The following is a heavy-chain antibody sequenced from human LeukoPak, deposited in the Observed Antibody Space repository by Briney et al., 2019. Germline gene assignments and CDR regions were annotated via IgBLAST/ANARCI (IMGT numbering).Heavy chain of an antibody. CDR2: IYYNGST. V-gene: IGHV4-59*01. Sequence: SETLFLTCSGSGGSISSYYWSWLRQPPGNGLELIGYIYYNGSTNYSPSLKSRVTISVDTSKNHFSLKLSSVTAADTAVYYCARPLVPAATDAFDIWRQGTMVTVSS. CDR1: GGSISSYY. J-gene: IGHJ3*02. CDR3: ARPLVPAATDAFDI. D-gene: IGHD2-2*01.